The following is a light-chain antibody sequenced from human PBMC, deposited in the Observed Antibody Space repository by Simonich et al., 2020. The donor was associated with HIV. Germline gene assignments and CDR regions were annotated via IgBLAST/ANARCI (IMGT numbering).Light chain of an antibody. Sequence: DIVMTQSPDSLAVSLGERASINCRSGQSVLYSSNNKNYLAWYQQKPGHPPKLLIYWASTREYGVPDRFSGSGSGTDFNLTISSLQAEDVAVYYCQQYYDTPYTFGQGTKLEIK. J-gene: IGKJ2*01. CDR2: WAS. V-gene: IGKV4-1*01. CDR1: QSVLYSSNNKNY. CDR3: QQYYDTPYT.